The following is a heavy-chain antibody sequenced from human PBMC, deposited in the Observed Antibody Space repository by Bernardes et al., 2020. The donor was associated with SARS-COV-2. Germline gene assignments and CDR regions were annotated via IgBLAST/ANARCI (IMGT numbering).Heavy chain of an antibody. D-gene: IGHD2-2*01. V-gene: IGHV3-23*01. CDR3: ARRGRYCSSTSCYAVDY. CDR1: GFTFSSYA. J-gene: IGHJ4*02. CDR2: ISGSGGST. Sequence: GGSLRLSRAASGFTFSSYAMSWVRQAPGKGLEWVSAISGSGGSTYYADSVKGRFTISRDNSKNTLYLQMNSLRAEDTAVYYCARRGRYCSSTSCYAVDYWGQGTLVTVSS.